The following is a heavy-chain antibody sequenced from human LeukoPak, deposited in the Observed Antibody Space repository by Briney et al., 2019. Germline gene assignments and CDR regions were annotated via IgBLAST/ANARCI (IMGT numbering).Heavy chain of an antibody. CDR1: GFTFSSYA. CDR2: IIGSGGNT. J-gene: IGHJ4*02. D-gene: IGHD6-19*01. Sequence: GGSLRLSCAAPGFTFSSYAMSSVRQAPGKGLEWVSAIIGSGGNTNYADSGKGRLTISRDNSKNTLYLQMNSLRAEDTAVYDCAKGTLGIAVAGDFDYWGQGTLVTVSS. V-gene: IGHV3-23*01. CDR3: AKGTLGIAVAGDFDY.